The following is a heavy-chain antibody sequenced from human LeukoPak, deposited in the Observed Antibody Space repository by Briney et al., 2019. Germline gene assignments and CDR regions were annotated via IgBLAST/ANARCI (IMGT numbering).Heavy chain of an antibody. D-gene: IGHD5-24*01. J-gene: IGHJ3*02. Sequence: SQTLSLTCAISGDSVSSNSAAWNWIRQSPSRGLEWLGRTYYRSKWYNDYAVSVKSRITINPDTSKNQFSLKLSSVTAADTAVYYCARDIGGYNWNDAFDIWGQGTMVTVSS. CDR2: TYYRSKWYN. CDR1: GDSVSSNSAA. V-gene: IGHV6-1*01. CDR3: ARDIGGYNWNDAFDI.